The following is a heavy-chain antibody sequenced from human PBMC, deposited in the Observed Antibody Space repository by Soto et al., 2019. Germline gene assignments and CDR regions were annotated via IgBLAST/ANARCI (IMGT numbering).Heavy chain of an antibody. CDR3: ARGSSPHYGMDV. J-gene: IGHJ6*02. Sequence: WTWIRLLPGKGLEWIGYVYYSGSTYYNPSLRSRATISMDTSKNQFSLKLSSVTAADTAVYYCARGSSPHYGMDVWGQGTTVTVSS. V-gene: IGHV4-31*02. D-gene: IGHD6-6*01. CDR2: VYYSGST.